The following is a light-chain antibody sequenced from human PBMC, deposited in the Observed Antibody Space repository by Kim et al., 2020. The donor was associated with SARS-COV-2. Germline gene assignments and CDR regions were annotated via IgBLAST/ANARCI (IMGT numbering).Light chain of an antibody. CDR2: GAS. CDR3: HQYGNSRT. Sequence: EIVLTQSPGTLSLSPGESATLSCRASQRVGSRYLAWYQQKPGQAPRLLIYGASSRATGIPDRFSGSGSGTDFTLTISRLEPEDFAVYYCHQYGNSRTFGQGTKVDIK. J-gene: IGKJ1*01. V-gene: IGKV3-20*01. CDR1: QRVGSRY.